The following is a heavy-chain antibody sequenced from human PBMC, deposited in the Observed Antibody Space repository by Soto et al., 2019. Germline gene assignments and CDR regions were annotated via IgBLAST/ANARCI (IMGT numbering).Heavy chain of an antibody. CDR3: ARYKSNYYYGMDV. Sequence: SETLSLTCVVSGGSISSGGYSWSWIRQPPGKGLEWIGYIYYSGITNYNPSLKSRVTISVDTSKNQFSLKLSSVTAADTAVYYCARYKSNYYYGMDVWGQGTTVTVSS. J-gene: IGHJ6*02. D-gene: IGHD1-20*01. CDR1: GGSISSGGYS. V-gene: IGHV4-61*08. CDR2: IYYSGIT.